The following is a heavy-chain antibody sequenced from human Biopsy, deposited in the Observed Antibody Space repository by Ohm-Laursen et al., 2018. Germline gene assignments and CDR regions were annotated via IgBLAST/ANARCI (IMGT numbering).Heavy chain of an antibody. J-gene: IGHJ3*02. V-gene: IGHV4-59*01. CDR1: GGSMTGYE. Sequence: ETLSLTCSVSGGSMTGYEWSWIRLAPGKGLEWIGYIYYSGGTKYNPSLASRVTFSVDLSKSQFSLKLYSVTAADAAVYYCARVEAGTYDALDIWGQGTLVAVSA. D-gene: IGHD1-26*01. CDR3: ARVEAGTYDALDI. CDR2: IYYSGGT.